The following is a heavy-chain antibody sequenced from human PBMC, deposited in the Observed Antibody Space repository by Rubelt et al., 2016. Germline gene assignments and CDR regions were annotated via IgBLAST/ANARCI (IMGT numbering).Heavy chain of an antibody. J-gene: IGHJ6*02. CDR2: ISWNSGSI. D-gene: IGHD4-23*01. CDR1: GFTFDDYA. CDR3: AKGILRWSVGYGMDV. V-gene: IGHV3-9*01. Sequence: EVQLVESGGGLVQPGRSLRLSCAASGFTFDDYAMHWVRQAPGKGLAWDSGISWNSGSIGYADSVKGRFTISRDNAKNSLYLQMNSLRAEDTALYYCAKGILRWSVGYGMDVWGQGTTVTVSS.